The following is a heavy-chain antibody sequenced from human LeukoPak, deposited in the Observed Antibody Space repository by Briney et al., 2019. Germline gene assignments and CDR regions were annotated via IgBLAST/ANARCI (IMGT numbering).Heavy chain of an antibody. D-gene: IGHD4-17*01. CDR3: ASEDYGEVNAFDI. CDR1: GFTFSSYS. V-gene: IGHV3-21*01. Sequence: GGSLRLSCAASGFTFSSYSMNWVRQAPGKGLEWVSSISSSSSYIYYADSVKGRFTISRDNAKNSLYLQMNSLRAEDTAVYYCASEDYGEVNAFDIWGQGTMVTVSS. CDR2: ISSSSSYI. J-gene: IGHJ3*02.